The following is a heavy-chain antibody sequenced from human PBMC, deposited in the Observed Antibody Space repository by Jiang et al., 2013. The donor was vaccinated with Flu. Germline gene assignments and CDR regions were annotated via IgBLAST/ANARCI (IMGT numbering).Heavy chain of an antibody. Sequence: GSGLVKPSETLSLTCTVSGGSINSYYWSWIRQPPGKGLEWIGYISYSGSTNYNPSLKSRVTISVDTSKNQFSLKLSSVTAADSAVYYCARKYQGIAIFDIWGQGTMVTVSS. CDR1: GGSINSYY. J-gene: IGHJ3*02. CDR2: ISYSGST. D-gene: IGHD2-2*01. CDR3: ARKYQGIAIFDI. V-gene: IGHV4-59*01.